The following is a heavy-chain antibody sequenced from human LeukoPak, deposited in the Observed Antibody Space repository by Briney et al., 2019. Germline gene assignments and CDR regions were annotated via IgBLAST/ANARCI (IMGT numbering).Heavy chain of an antibody. CDR1: GYTFTGYY. Sequence: ASVKVSCKASGYTFTGYYMHWARQAPGQGLEWMGWINPNSGGTNYAQKFQGRVTMTRDTSISTAYMELSRLRSDDTAVYYCARGGLRPLYGSGIVQSKYYFDYWGQGTLVTVSS. D-gene: IGHD3-10*01. CDR3: ARGGLRPLYGSGIVQSKYYFDY. J-gene: IGHJ4*02. CDR2: INPNSGGT. V-gene: IGHV1-2*02.